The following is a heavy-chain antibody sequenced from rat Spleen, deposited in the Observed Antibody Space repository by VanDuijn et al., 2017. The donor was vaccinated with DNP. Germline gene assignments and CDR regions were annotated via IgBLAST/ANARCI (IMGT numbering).Heavy chain of an antibody. V-gene: IGHV5-22*01. CDR1: GFTFSAYY. J-gene: IGHJ2*01. D-gene: IGHD4-3*01. CDR2: IGSAAYAP. CDR3: ISWNSGHFDY. Sequence: EVQLVESGGGLVQPGRSLKLSCAASGFTFSAYYLAWVRQAPAKGLEWVAYIGSAAYAPYYGDSVKGRFTISRDNAKSTLYLQMNSLRSEDMATYYCISWNSGHFDYWGQGVMVTVSS.